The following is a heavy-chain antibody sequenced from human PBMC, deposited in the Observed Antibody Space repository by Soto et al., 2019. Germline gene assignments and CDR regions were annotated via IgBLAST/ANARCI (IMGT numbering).Heavy chain of an antibody. D-gene: IGHD3-16*01. CDR3: ARVGGINWFDP. J-gene: IGHJ5*02. CDR1: GGSISSGGYY. CDR2: IYYSGST. Sequence: SETLSLTCTVSGGSISSGGYYWIWIRQHPGKDLEWIGYIYYSGSTYYNPSLKSRVTISVDTSKNQFSLKLSSVTAADTAVYYCARVGGINWFDPWGQGTLVTVSS. V-gene: IGHV4-31*03.